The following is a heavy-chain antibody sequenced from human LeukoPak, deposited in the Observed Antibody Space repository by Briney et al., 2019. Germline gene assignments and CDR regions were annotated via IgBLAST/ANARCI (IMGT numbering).Heavy chain of an antibody. CDR3: ASDQENYYDSSGYYFGDY. V-gene: IGHV1-69*04. J-gene: IGHJ4*02. CDR1: GGTFSSYA. CDR2: IIPIFGIA. D-gene: IGHD3-22*01. Sequence: SVKVSCKASGGTFSSYAISWVRQAPGQGLEWMGRIIPIFGIANYAQKFQGRVTITADKSTSTAYTELSSLRSEDTAVYYCASDQENYYDSSGYYFGDYWGQGTLVTVSS.